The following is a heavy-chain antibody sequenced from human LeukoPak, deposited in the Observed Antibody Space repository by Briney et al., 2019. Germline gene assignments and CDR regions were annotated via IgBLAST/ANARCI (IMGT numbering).Heavy chain of an antibody. CDR3: AKVHLTYYYDSDGYGFQDH. D-gene: IGHD3-22*01. V-gene: IGHV3-21*01. Sequence: GGSLRLSCAASGFTFSGYNMNWVRQAPGKGLEWVSSITTSSSYKFYADSVKGRFTISRDNSKNTLFLQMNSLRTEDTAVYYCAKVHLTYYYDSDGYGFQDHWGQGTLVTVSS. CDR2: ITTSSSYK. CDR1: GFTFSGYN. J-gene: IGHJ4*02.